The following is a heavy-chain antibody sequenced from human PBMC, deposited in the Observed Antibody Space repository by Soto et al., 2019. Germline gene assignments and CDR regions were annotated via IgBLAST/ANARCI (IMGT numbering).Heavy chain of an antibody. J-gene: IGHJ4*02. Sequence: PSETLSLTCAVYGGSFIGYYWSWIRQPPGKGLEWIGEINHSGSTNYNPSLKSRVTISVDTSKNQFSLKLSSVTAADTAVYYCARRRIAARPIYFDYWGQGTLVTVSS. V-gene: IGHV4-34*01. CDR1: GGSFIGYY. D-gene: IGHD6-6*01. CDR2: INHSGST. CDR3: ARRRIAARPIYFDY.